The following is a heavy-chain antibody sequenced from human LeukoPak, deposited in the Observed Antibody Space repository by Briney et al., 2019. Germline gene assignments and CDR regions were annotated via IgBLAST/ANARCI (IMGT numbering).Heavy chain of an antibody. CDR1: GFTFSSYA. D-gene: IGHD6-25*01. CDR3: ARDSGSLTSFDY. V-gene: IGHV3-30-3*01. J-gene: IGHJ4*02. Sequence: GGSLRLSCAASGFTFSSYAMHWVRQAPGKGLEWVAVISYDGSNKYYADSVKGRFTISIDNSKNTLYLQMNSLRAEDTAVYYCARDSGSLTSFDYWGQGTLVTVSS. CDR2: ISYDGSNK.